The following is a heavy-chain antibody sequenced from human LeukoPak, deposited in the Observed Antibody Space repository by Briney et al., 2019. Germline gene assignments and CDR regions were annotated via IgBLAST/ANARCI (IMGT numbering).Heavy chain of an antibody. CDR3: ATDRRHSSSFHFDY. CDR2: FDPEDGET. V-gene: IGHV1-24*01. CDR1: GYTLTELS. J-gene: IGHJ4*02. D-gene: IGHD6-13*01. Sequence: ASVKVSCKVSGYTLTELSIHWVRQAPGKGLEWMGGFDPEDGETIYAQKFQGRVTMTEDTSTDTAYMELSSLRSEDTAVYYCATDRRHSSSFHFDYWGQGTLVTVSS.